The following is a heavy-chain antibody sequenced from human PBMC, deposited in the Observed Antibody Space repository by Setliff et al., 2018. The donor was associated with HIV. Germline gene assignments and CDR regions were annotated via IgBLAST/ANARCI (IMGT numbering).Heavy chain of an antibody. CDR1: GGTFSSYA. D-gene: IGHD3-10*01. CDR3: ARDWAEDYYGSGSFQY. CDR2: IIPIFGTA. Sequence: SVKVSCKASGGTFSSYAISWVRQAPGQGLEWMGGIIPIFGTANYAQKFQGRVTMTRDTSISTAYMELSRLRSDDTAVYYCARDWAEDYYGSGSFQYWGQGTLVTVSS. J-gene: IGHJ1*01. V-gene: IGHV1-69*05.